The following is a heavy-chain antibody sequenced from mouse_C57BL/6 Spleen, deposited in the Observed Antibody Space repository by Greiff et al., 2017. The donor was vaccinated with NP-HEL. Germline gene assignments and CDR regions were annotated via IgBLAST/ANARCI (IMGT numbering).Heavy chain of an antibody. CDR3: DSQIYYYGGGYFDV. Sequence: QVQLQQPGAELVMPGASVKLSCKASGYTFTSYWMHWVKQRPGQGLEWIGEIDPSDSYTNYNQKFKGKSTLTVDKSSSTAYMQLSSLTSEDSAVYYCDSQIYYYGGGYFDVWGTGTTVTVSS. CDR1: GYTFTSYW. J-gene: IGHJ1*03. V-gene: IGHV1-69*01. CDR2: IDPSDSYT. D-gene: IGHD1-1*01.